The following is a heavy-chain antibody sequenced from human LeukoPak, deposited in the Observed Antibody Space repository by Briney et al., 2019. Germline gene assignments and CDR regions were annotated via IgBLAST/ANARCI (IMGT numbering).Heavy chain of an antibody. V-gene: IGHV4-59*01. CDR1: GGSISSYY. CDR3: ARGVGDSSGYYPHYFDY. Sequence: SETLSLTCTVSGGSISSYYWSWIRQPPGKGLEWIGYIYYSGSTNYNPSLKSRVTISVDTSKTQFSLKLSSVTAADTAVYYCARGVGDSSGYYPHYFDYWGQGTLVTVSS. D-gene: IGHD3-22*01. J-gene: IGHJ4*02. CDR2: IYYSGST.